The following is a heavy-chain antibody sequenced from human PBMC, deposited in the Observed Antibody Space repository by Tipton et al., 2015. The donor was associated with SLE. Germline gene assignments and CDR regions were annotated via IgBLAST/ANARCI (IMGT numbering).Heavy chain of an antibody. CDR1: GGSISSGSYY. J-gene: IGHJ4*02. Sequence: LRLSCTVSGGSISSGSYYWSWIRQPAGKRLEWIGHISASGSTTYNPSLRSRVTISVDTSKNQFSLKLSSVAAADTAVYFCTRDEPAPPQVWGQGTLVTVSS. CDR3: TRDEPAPPQV. CDR2: ISASGST. V-gene: IGHV4-61*09.